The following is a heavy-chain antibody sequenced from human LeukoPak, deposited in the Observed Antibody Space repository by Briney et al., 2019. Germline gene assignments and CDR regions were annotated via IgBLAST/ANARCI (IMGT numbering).Heavy chain of an antibody. CDR1: GYTFTGYY. Sequence: WASVKVSCKASGYTFTGYYMHWVRQAPGQGLEWMGRINPNSGGTNYAQKFQGRVTMTRDTSISTAYMELSRLRSDDTAVYYCAARDIVATTSYYYYMDVWGKGTTVTVSS. V-gene: IGHV1-2*02. D-gene: IGHD5-12*01. CDR2: INPNSGGT. J-gene: IGHJ6*03. CDR3: AARDIVATTSYYYYMDV.